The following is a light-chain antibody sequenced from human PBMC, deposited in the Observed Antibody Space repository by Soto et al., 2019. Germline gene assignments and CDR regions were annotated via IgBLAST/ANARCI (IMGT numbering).Light chain of an antibody. CDR3: AAWDDSLKAV. CDR1: NSNIGRNT. Sequence: QSALTQPPSASGTPGQRVTISCSGSNSNIGRNTVNWYQQLPGTAPKLRIYSNNQRPSGVPDRFSGSKSGTSASLDISGLQSEDEADYYCAAWDDSLKAVFGGGTKVTVL. CDR2: SNN. V-gene: IGLV1-44*01. J-gene: IGLJ3*02.